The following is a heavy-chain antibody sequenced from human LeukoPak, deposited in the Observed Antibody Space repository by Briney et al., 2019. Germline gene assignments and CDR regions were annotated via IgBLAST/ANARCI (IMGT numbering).Heavy chain of an antibody. CDR3: AKDCCGYSYGSNFDY. Sequence: PGGSLRLSCAASGFTFSSYGMHWVRQAPGKGLEWVAFIRYDGGNKYYADSVKGRFTISRDNSKNTLYLQMNSLRAEDTAVYYCAKDCCGYSYGSNFDYWGQGTLVTVSS. CDR2: IRYDGGNK. CDR1: GFTFSSYG. D-gene: IGHD5-18*01. J-gene: IGHJ4*02. V-gene: IGHV3-30*02.